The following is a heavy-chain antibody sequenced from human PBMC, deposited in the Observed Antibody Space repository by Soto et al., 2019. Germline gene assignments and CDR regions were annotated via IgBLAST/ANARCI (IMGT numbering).Heavy chain of an antibody. J-gene: IGHJ6*03. CDR3: ARGDTGYDFWRAPPELHYYYYMDV. D-gene: IGHD3-3*01. CDR2: IIPILGIA. V-gene: IGHV1-69*02. Sequence: QVQLVQSGAEVKKPGSSVKVSCKASGGTFSSYTISWVRQAPGQGLEWMGRIIPILGIANYAQKFQGRVTITADKSTSTAYMELRSLRSEDTAVYYCARGDTGYDFWRAPPELHYYYYMDVWGKGTTVTVSS. CDR1: GGTFSSYT.